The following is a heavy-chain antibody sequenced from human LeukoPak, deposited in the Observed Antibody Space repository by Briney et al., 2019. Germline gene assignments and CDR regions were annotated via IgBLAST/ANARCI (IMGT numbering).Heavy chain of an antibody. D-gene: IGHD4-11*01. CDR3: AREDDYSETGWFDP. V-gene: IGHV3-30*04. Sequence: GRSLRLSCAASGFIFSTYPMHWVRQAPGKGLEWVAGISYDGSDKYYADSVRGRFTISRDNSRDTLYLQMSSVRTEDTAVFYRAREDDYSETGWFDPWGQGTLVTVSS. CDR2: ISYDGSDK. J-gene: IGHJ5*02. CDR1: GFIFSTYP.